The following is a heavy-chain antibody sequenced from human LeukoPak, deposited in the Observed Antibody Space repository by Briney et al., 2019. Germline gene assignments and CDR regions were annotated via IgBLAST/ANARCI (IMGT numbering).Heavy chain of an antibody. CDR3: ARVLQQWLVRGIFDY. D-gene: IGHD6-19*01. V-gene: IGHV1-46*01. CDR2: INPSGGST. J-gene: IGHJ4*02. Sequence: ASVKVSCKASGYTFTSYYMHWVRQAPGQGLEWMGIINPSGGSTSYAQKFQGRVTMTRDTSTSTVYMELSSLRAEDTAVYYCARVLQQWLVRGIFDYWGQGTLVTVSS. CDR1: GYTFTSYY.